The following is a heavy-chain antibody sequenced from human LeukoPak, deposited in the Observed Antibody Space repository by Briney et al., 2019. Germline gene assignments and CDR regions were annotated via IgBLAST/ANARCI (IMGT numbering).Heavy chain of an antibody. CDR2: IYTSGST. Sequence: SETLSLTCTVSGGSISSGSYYWSWIRQPGGKGLEWIGRIYTSGSTNYNPSLKSRVTISVDTSKNQFSLRLSSVTAADTAVYYCASSNALVWGYFDYWGQGTLVTVSS. D-gene: IGHD7-27*01. CDR3: ASSNALVWGYFDY. J-gene: IGHJ4*02. V-gene: IGHV4-61*02. CDR1: GGSISSGSYY.